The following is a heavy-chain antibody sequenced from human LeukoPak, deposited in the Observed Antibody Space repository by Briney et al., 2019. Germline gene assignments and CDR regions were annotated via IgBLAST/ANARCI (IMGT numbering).Heavy chain of an antibody. D-gene: IGHD2-21*02. Sequence: PGRSLRLFCEVSGFMFSSYGMHWVRQAPGKGLEWVGRIKSKTDGGTTDYAAPVKGRFTISRDDSKNTLYLQMNSLRTEDTAVYYCTTEGGPYCGGDCYFFDYWGQGTLVTVSS. J-gene: IGHJ4*02. V-gene: IGHV3-15*01. CDR2: IKSKTDGGTT. CDR3: TTEGGPYCGGDCYFFDY. CDR1: GFMFSSYG.